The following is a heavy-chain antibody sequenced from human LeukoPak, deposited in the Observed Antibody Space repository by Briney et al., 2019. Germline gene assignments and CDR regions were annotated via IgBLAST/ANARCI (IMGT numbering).Heavy chain of an antibody. J-gene: IGHJ5*02. CDR1: GDSISTYY. V-gene: IGHV4-59*01. CDR2: IHCSGDA. D-gene: IGHD3-10*01. CDR3: ARRVQMSSASATSNTWLDP. Sequence: SEILSLTCTVSGDSISTYYWNWIRQPPGKLLEWIGHIHCSGDANYNPSLKSRVTISLDSAKNEFSLRLISVTAADTAVYYCARRVQMSSASATSNTWLDPWGQGTLVSVSP.